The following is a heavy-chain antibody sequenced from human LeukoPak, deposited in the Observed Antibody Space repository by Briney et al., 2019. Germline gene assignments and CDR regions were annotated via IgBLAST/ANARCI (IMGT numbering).Heavy chain of an antibody. CDR1: GFSFKDYY. J-gene: IGHJ4*02. V-gene: IGHV3-11*01. Sequence: PGGSLRLSCAASGFSFKDYYFSWIRQAPGKGLEWVSYISSSGSTIYYADSVKGRFTISRDNAKNSLYLQMNSLRAEDTAVYYCASMVVGATRFDYWGQGTLVTVSS. D-gene: IGHD1-26*01. CDR3: ASMVVGATRFDY. CDR2: ISSSGSTI.